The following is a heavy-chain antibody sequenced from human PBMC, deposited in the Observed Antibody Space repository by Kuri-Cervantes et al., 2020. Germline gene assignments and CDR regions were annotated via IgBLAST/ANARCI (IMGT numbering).Heavy chain of an antibody. CDR2: IIPIFGTA. CDR1: EGTFSSYA. J-gene: IGHJ6*02. Sequence: SVKVSCKASEGTFSSYAISWVRQAPGQGLEWMGGIIPIFGTANYAQKFQGRVTITADESTSTAYMELSSLRSEDTAVYYCARGLYSSSWSTPYYYYGMDVWGQGTTVTVSS. D-gene: IGHD6-13*01. V-gene: IGHV1-69*13. CDR3: ARGLYSSSWSTPYYYYGMDV.